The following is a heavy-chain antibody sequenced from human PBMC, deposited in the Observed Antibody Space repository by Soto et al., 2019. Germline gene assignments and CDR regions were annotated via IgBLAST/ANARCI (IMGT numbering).Heavy chain of an antibody. J-gene: IGHJ4*02. Sequence: GGSLRLSYAASGLTFSSYWMSCVRQTTGKGLEWVANIKQDGSEKYYVDSVKGRFTISRDNAKNSLYLQMNSLRAEDKAVYYCARRSTTWGVNFDYWGQGTLVTVSS. CDR3: ARRSTTWGVNFDY. CDR2: IKQDGSEK. D-gene: IGHD4-4*01. CDR1: GLTFSSYW. V-gene: IGHV3-7*01.